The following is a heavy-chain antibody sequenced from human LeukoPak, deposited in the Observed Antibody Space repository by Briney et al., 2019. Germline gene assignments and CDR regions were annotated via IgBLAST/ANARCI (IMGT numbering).Heavy chain of an antibody. CDR3: ARRSGIAVAGAFDY. V-gene: IGHV7-4-1*02. CDR1: GYTFTNYA. J-gene: IGHJ4*02. CDR2: INTNTGNP. D-gene: IGHD6-19*01. Sequence: ASVKVSCKASGYTFTNYAMNWVRQAPGQGLEWMGWINTNTGNPTYAQGFTGRFVFSLDTSVSTAYLQISSLKAEDTAIYYCARRSGIAVAGAFDYWGQGTLVTVSS.